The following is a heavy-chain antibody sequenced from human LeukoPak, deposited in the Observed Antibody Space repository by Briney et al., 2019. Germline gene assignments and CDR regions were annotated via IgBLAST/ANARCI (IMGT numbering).Heavy chain of an antibody. D-gene: IGHD3-16*01. J-gene: IGHJ4*02. V-gene: IGHV3-23*01. CDR1: GFTFSSYA. CDR2: FGSSGNT. CDR3: AKRGKYYFDY. Sequence: QPGGSLRLSCAASGFTFSSYAMSWVRQAPGKGLEWVSTFGSSGNTYYADSVKGRFTISRDNSKNTLYLQMNSLRAEDTAVYYCAKRGKYYFDYWGQGTLVTVSS.